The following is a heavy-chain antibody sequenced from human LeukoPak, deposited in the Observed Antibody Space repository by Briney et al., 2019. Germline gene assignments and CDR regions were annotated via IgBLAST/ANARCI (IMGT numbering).Heavy chain of an antibody. CDR3: ARGNFWSGYYSRQTDY. Sequence: SQTLSLTCTVSGGSISITGISWNWVRQPPGKGLEWIGCVYHSGSTYLNPSLKSRVTISVDTSKNQFSLKLSSVAAADTAVYYCARGNFWSGYYSRQTDYWGQGTLVTVSS. CDR1: GGSISITGIS. D-gene: IGHD3-3*01. V-gene: IGHV4-30-2*01. CDR2: VYHSGST. J-gene: IGHJ4*02.